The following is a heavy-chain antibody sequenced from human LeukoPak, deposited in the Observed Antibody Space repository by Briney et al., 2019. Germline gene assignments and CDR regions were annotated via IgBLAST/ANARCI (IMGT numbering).Heavy chain of an antibody. V-gene: IGHV3-23*01. J-gene: IGHJ3*02. Sequence: GGSLRLSCAASGFTFSSYAMSWVRQAPGKGLEWVSAISGSGGSTYYADSVKGRFTISRDNSKNTLYLQMNSLRAEDTAVYYCARSIVGAIRVAAFDIWGQGTMVTVSS. CDR2: ISGSGGST. CDR1: GFTFSSYA. CDR3: ARSIVGAIRVAAFDI. D-gene: IGHD1-26*01.